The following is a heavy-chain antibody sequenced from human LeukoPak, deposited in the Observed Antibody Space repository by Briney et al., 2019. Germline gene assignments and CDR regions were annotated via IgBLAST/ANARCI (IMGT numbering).Heavy chain of an antibody. CDR2: INHSGST. D-gene: IGHD5-18*01. J-gene: IGHJ4*02. V-gene: IGHV4-34*01. CDR1: GGSFSGYY. Sequence: PSETLSLTCAVYGGSFSGYYWSWIRQPPGKGLEWIGEINHSGSTNYNPSLKGRVTISVDTSKNQFSLKLSSVTAADTAVYYCARRFNQAMVVLATAPYFDYWGQGTLVTVSS. CDR3: ARRFNQAMVVLATAPYFDY.